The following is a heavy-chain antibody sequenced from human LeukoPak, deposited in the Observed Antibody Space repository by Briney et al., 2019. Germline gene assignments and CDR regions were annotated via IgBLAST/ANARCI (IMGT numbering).Heavy chain of an antibody. J-gene: IGHJ6*03. CDR2: IYHSGST. CDR3: ARVPAMATMRHYYYMDV. V-gene: IGHV4-38-2*02. CDR1: GYSISSGYY. Sequence: SETLSLTCTVSGYSISSGYYWGWIRQPPGKGLEWIGSIYHSGSTYYNPSLKSRVTISVDTSKNQFSLKLSSVTAADTAVYYCARVPAMATMRHYYYMDVWGKGTTVTISS. D-gene: IGHD5-24*01.